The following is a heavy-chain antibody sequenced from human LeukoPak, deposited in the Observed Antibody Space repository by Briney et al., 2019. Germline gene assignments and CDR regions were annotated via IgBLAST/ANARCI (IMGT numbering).Heavy chain of an antibody. D-gene: IGHD6-6*01. CDR3: AREAPSIAARRSEYYFDY. J-gene: IGHJ4*02. CDR2: INPNSGGT. CDR1: GGTFSSYA. Sequence: ASVKVSCKASGGTFSSYAISWVRQAPGQGLEWMGWINPNSGGTNYAQKFQGRVTMTRDTSISTAYMELSRLRSDDTAVYYCAREAPSIAARRSEYYFDYWGQGTLVTVSS. V-gene: IGHV1-2*02.